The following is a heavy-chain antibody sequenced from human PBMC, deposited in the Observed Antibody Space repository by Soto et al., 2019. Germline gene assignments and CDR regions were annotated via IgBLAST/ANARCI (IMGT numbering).Heavy chain of an antibody. J-gene: IGHJ6*02. V-gene: IGHV3-30*18. D-gene: IGHD2-2*01. CDR1: GFTFSSYG. CDR2: ISYDGSNK. Sequence: QVQLVESGGGVVQPGRSLRLSCAASGFTFSSYGMHWVRQAPGKGLEWVAVISYDGSNKYYADSVKGRFTISRDNSKNPXYLQMNSLRAEDTAVYYCAKARIVLVPADGYGMDVWGQGTTVTVSS. CDR3: AKARIVLVPADGYGMDV.